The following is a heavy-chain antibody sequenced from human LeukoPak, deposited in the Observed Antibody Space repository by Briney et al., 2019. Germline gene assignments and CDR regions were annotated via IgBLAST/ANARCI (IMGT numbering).Heavy chain of an antibody. D-gene: IGHD3-10*01. CDR1: GGSFSGYY. V-gene: IGHV4-34*01. J-gene: IGHJ1*01. CDR2: INHSGST. Sequence: SETLSLTCAVYGGSFSGYYWSWIRQPPGKGLEWIGEINHSGSTNYNPSLKSRVTIPVDTSKNQFSLKLSSVTAADTAVYYCARSGYYYGSGSYPPFQHWGQGTLVTVSS. CDR3: ARSGYYYGSGSYPPFQH.